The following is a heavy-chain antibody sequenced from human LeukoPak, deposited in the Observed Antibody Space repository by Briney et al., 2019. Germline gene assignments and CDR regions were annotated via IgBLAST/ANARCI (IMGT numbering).Heavy chain of an antibody. CDR1: GFTFGDYA. V-gene: IGHV3-49*03. D-gene: IGHD1-26*01. Sequence: GRSLGLSCTASGFTFGDYAMSWFRQAPGKGLEWVGFIRSKAYGGTTEYAASVKDRFTISRDDSKSIAYLQMNSLKTEDTAVYYCTREPVGIVGAPFDYWGQGTLVTVSS. J-gene: IGHJ4*02. CDR2: IRSKAYGGTT. CDR3: TREPVGIVGAPFDY.